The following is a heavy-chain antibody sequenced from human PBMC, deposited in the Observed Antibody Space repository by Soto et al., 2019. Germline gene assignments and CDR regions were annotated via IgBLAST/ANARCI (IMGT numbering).Heavy chain of an antibody. D-gene: IGHD3-9*01. Sequence: QVQLQESGPGLVKPSGTLSLTCAVSGGSISSSNWWSWVRQPPGKGLEWIGEIYHSGSTNYNPSHKSRVTISVDKSXXXXXXXLSXXXXXXXXVXXXAXKGYFDWSNWFDSWGQGTLVTVSS. CDR2: IYHSGST. CDR1: GGSISSSNW. V-gene: IGHV4-4*02. CDR3: AXKGYFDWSNWFDS. J-gene: IGHJ5*01.